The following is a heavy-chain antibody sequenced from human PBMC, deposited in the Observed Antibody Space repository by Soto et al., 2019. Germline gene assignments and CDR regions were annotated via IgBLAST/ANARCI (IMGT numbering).Heavy chain of an antibody. Sequence: QVQLVESGGGVVQPGRSLRLSCAAPGFTFSSYAMHWVRQAPGKGLEWVAVISYDGSNKYYADSVKGRFTISRDNSKNTLYLQMNSLRAEDTAVYYCVRDAYYDSSGYYEVGGYFQHWGQGTPVTVSP. D-gene: IGHD3-22*01. V-gene: IGHV3-30-3*01. CDR2: ISYDGSNK. CDR3: VRDAYYDSSGYYEVGGYFQH. J-gene: IGHJ1*01. CDR1: GFTFSSYA.